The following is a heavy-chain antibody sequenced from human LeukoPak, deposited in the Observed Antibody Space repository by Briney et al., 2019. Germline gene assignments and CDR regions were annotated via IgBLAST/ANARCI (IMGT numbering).Heavy chain of an antibody. D-gene: IGHD3-10*01. CDR3: VKDRSSMVRGVGWFDP. CDR1: GFTFDDYG. CDR2: INWNGGST. Sequence: GGSLRLSCAASGFTFDDYGMSWVRQAPGKGLEWVSGINWNGGSTGYADSVKGRFTISRDNAKNSLHLQMNSLRAEDTALYYCVKDRSSMVRGVGWFDPWGQGTLVTVSS. J-gene: IGHJ5*02. V-gene: IGHV3-20*04.